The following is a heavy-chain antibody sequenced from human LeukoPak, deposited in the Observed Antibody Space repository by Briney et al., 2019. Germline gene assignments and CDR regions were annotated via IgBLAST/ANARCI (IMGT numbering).Heavy chain of an antibody. CDR1: GYTFTSYG. D-gene: IGHD3-3*01. Sequence: ASVKVSCKASGYTFTSYGISWVRQAPGRGLEWMGWISAYNGNTNYAQKLQGRVTMTTDTSTSTAYMELRSLRSDDTAVYYCARDGVKIGSYYYGMDVWGQGTTVTVSS. J-gene: IGHJ6*02. CDR2: ISAYNGNT. CDR3: ARDGVKIGSYYYGMDV. V-gene: IGHV1-18*01.